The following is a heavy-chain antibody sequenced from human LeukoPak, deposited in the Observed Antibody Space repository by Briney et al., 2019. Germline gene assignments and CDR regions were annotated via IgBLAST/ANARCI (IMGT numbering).Heavy chain of an antibody. Sequence: GGSLRLSCAASGFTFSSYSFNWVRQAPGKGLEWVSSISSSSSYIYYADSVKGRFTISRDNAKNSLYLQMNSLRAEDTAVYYCARGLTAGGDDFWSQGTLVTVSS. J-gene: IGHJ4*02. V-gene: IGHV3-21*01. D-gene: IGHD3-3*01. CDR3: ARGLTAGGDDF. CDR2: ISSSSSYI. CDR1: GFTFSSYS.